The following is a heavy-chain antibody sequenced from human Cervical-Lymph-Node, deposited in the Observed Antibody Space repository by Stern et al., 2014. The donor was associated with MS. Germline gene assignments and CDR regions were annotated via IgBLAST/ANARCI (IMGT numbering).Heavy chain of an antibody. V-gene: IGHV7-4-1*02. CDR3: ARAGFYDSSGYFDAFDI. Sequence: QGQVVQSGSELKKPGASEKVSCKASGYTFTNYAMNWLRQAPGQGLQWMGWINNNTRTPMSAQGFTGRFVFSLETSVSTAYPQISSLKPDDTAVYYCARAGFYDSSGYFDAFDIWGQGTMVTVSS. D-gene: IGHD3-22*01. CDR2: INNNTRTP. J-gene: IGHJ3*02. CDR1: GYTFTNYA.